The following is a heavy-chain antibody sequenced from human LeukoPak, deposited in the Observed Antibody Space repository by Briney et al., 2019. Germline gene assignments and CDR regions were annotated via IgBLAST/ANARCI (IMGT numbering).Heavy chain of an antibody. V-gene: IGHV4-34*01. D-gene: IGHD5-12*01. CDR1: GGSFSVYY. J-gene: IGHJ4*02. Sequence: LQTLSLTCAVSGGSFSVYYWSWISQPAGKGLEWIGESNHSGRTHYDPSLQSRVTISVDTSKNQFSLKLSSVTAADTAVYYCARADGYEGFDHWGQGTLVTVSS. CDR3: ARADGYEGFDH. CDR2: SNHSGRT.